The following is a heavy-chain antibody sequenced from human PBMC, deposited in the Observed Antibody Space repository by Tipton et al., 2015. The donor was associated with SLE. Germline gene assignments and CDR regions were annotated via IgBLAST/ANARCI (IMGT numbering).Heavy chain of an antibody. D-gene: IGHD3-3*01. V-gene: IGHV1-18*01. CDR1: GYTFTSYG. CDR3: ARDDHYDFWSGYSPFDY. J-gene: IGHJ4*02. Sequence: QLMQSGAEVKKPGASVKVSCKASGYTFTSYGISWVRRAPGQGLEWMGWISAYNGNTNYAQKLQGRVTMTTDTSTSTAYMELRSLRSDDTAVYYCARDDHYDFWSGYSPFDYWGQGTLVTVSS. CDR2: ISAYNGNT.